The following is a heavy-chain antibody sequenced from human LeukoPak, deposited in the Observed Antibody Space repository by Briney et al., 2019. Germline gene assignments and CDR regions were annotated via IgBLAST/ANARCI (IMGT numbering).Heavy chain of an antibody. V-gene: IGHV4-4*02. Sequence: SETLSLTCAASGGSISSSNWWSWVRQPPGKGLEWIGEIYHSWSTNYNPSLKSRVTISEDKSKNQFSLKLSSVTAADTAVYYCARVGSSGWSSPFDYWGQGTLVTVSS. D-gene: IGHD6-19*01. CDR3: ARVGSSGWSSPFDY. J-gene: IGHJ4*02. CDR2: IYHSWST. CDR1: GGSISSSNW.